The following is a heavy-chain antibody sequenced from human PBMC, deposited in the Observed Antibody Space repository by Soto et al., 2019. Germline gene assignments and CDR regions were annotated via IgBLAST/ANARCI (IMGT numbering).Heavy chain of an antibody. D-gene: IGHD6-13*01. CDR3: ASDFSPVTYSTSGAFDY. Sequence: GGSLRLSCAASGFTFSSYGMHWVRQAPGKGLEWVAVIWYDGSNKYYADSVKGRFTISRDNYKNTLYLQMNSLRAEDTAVYYFASDFSPVTYSTSGAFDYWGQGTLVTVSS. V-gene: IGHV3-33*01. J-gene: IGHJ4*02. CDR2: IWYDGSNK. CDR1: GFTFSSYG.